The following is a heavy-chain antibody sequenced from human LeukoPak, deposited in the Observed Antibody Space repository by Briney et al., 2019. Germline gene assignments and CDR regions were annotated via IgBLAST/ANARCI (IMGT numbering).Heavy chain of an antibody. CDR1: GYTFTGYY. D-gene: IGHD4-17*01. V-gene: IGHV1-2*02. Sequence: ASVTVSCKASGYTFTGYYMHWVRQAPGQGLEWMGWINPNSGGTNYAQKFQGRVTMTRDTSISTAYMELSRLRSDDTAVYYCARVIDYGDYVFDYWGQGTLVTVSS. J-gene: IGHJ4*02. CDR3: ARVIDYGDYVFDY. CDR2: INPNSGGT.